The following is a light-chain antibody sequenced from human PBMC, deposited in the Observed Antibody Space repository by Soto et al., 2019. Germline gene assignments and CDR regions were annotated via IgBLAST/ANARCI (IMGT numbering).Light chain of an antibody. J-gene: IGLJ3*02. CDR2: KNN. CDR1: SSNIGSNS. V-gene: IGLV1-44*01. CDR3: AAWDDSLNGRV. Sequence: SVLTQPPSASGTPGQRVTISCSGSSSNIGSNSVNWYQQLPGTAPKLLIYKNNQRPSGVPDRFSGSKSGTSASLAISGLQSEDEADYYCAAWDDSLNGRVFGGGTKLPV.